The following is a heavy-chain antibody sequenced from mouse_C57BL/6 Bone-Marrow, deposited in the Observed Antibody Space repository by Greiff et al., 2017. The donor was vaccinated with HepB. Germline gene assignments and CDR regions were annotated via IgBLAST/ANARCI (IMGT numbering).Heavy chain of an antibody. J-gene: IGHJ4*01. CDR2: IDPENGDT. Sequence: EVQLQQSGAELVRPGASVKLSCTASGFNIKDDYMHWVKQRPEQGLEWIGWIDPENGDTEYASKFQGKATITADTSSNTAYLQLSSLTSEDTAVYYCTTRSSGYVGYYAMDYWGQGTSVTVSS. CDR3: TTRSSGYVGYYAMDY. V-gene: IGHV14-4*01. D-gene: IGHD3-2*02. CDR1: GFNIKDDY.